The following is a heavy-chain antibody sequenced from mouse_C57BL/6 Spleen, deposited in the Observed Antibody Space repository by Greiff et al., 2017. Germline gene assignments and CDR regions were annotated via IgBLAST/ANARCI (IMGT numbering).Heavy chain of an antibody. CDR1: GYTFTSYW. V-gene: IGHV1-69*01. J-gene: IGHJ2*01. D-gene: IGHD1-1*01. Sequence: QVQLQQPGAELVMPGASVKMSCKASGYTFTSYWMHWVKQRPGQGLERIGEIDPSDSYTNYNQKFKGKSTLTADKSSSTAYMQLSSLTSEDSAVYYCARSGCYGSSYYFGYWGQGTTLTVAS. CDR3: ARSGCYGSSYYFGY. CDR2: IDPSDSYT.